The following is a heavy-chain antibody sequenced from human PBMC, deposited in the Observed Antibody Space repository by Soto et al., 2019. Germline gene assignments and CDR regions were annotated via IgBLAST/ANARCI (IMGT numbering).Heavy chain of an antibody. D-gene: IGHD3-10*01. CDR1: GGSLSSSSYY. V-gene: IGHV4-39*01. J-gene: IGHJ5*02. Sequence: SETLSLTCTVSGGSLSSSSYYWGWIRQPPGKGLEWIGSIYYSGSTYYNPSLKSRVTISVDTSKNQFSLKLSSVTAADTAVYYCASGWFGELLGWFDPWGQGTLVTVSS. CDR3: ASGWFGELLGWFDP. CDR2: IYYSGST.